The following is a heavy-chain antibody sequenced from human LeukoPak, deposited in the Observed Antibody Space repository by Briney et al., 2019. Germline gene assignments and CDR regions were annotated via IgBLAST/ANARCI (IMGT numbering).Heavy chain of an antibody. CDR2: MNPNSGNT. D-gene: IGHD1-14*01. J-gene: IGHJ6*02. CDR3: ASYRNSYGMDV. V-gene: IGHV1-8*02. Sequence: ASVKVSCKASGYTFTSYGISWVRQAPGQGLEWMGWMNPNSGNTGYAQKFQGRVTMTRNTSISTAYMELSSLRSEDTAVYYCASYRNSYGMDVWGQGTTVTVSS. CDR1: GYTFTSYG.